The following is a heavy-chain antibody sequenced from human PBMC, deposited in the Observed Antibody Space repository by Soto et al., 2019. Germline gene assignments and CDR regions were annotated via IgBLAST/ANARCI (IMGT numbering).Heavy chain of an antibody. CDR3: AREDGIVGATSAFDY. Sequence: VGSLRLSGAASGFTFSTYNMNWVRQARGKGLEWVSSINGRGNYIYYTDAVKGRFTISRDNAKTSLYLQMNSLRAEDTAVYYCAREDGIVGATSAFDYWGQGTLVTVSS. D-gene: IGHD1-26*01. J-gene: IGHJ4*02. CDR2: INGRGNYI. CDR1: GFTFSTYN. V-gene: IGHV3-21*01.